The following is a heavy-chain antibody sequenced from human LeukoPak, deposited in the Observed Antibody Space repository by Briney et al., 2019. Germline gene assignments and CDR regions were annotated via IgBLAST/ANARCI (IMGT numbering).Heavy chain of an antibody. CDR3: TSAYYDFWSGGSWYMDV. V-gene: IGHV3-73*01. D-gene: IGHD3-3*01. Sequence: DPGGSLRLSCAASGFTFSGSAMHWVRQASGKGLEWVGRIRNKANSYATAYAASVKGRFTISRDDSKNTAYLQMNSLKTEDTAVYYCTSAYYDFWSGGSWYMDVWGKGTTVTVSS. CDR2: IRNKANSYAT. CDR1: GFTFSGSA. J-gene: IGHJ6*03.